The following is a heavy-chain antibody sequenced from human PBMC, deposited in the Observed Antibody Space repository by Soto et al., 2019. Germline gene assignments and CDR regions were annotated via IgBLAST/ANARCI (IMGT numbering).Heavy chain of an antibody. CDR1: GFSFGSYA. Sequence: GGSLRLSCAASGFSFGSYALSWVRQAPGKGLEWVSTISGSDGKTFYADSVRGRFSISRDTSQSTLYLQMNSLRADDTAMYYCARWSYLDYWGQGTRVTVSS. CDR2: ISGSDGKT. J-gene: IGHJ4*02. D-gene: IGHD3-3*01. V-gene: IGHV3-23*01. CDR3: ARWSYLDY.